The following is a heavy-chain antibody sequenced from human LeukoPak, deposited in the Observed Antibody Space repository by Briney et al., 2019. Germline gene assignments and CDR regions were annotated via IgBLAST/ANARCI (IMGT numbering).Heavy chain of an antibody. V-gene: IGHV4-4*07. Sequence: SETLSLTCTVSGGSISSYLWSWIRQSAGKRPEWLGRIHTSGTTTYSPSLQSRLTMSVDTSKSQVSLRLTSVTAADTAVYYCATEQVSASAWGFDYWGQGSLVTVSS. CDR3: ATEQVSASAWGFDY. J-gene: IGHJ4*02. D-gene: IGHD5/OR15-5a*01. CDR2: IHTSGTT. CDR1: GGSISSYL.